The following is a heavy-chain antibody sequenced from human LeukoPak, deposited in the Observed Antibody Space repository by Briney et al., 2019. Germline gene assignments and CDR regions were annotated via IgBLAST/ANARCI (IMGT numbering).Heavy chain of an antibody. CDR3: ARDALDAFDI. Sequence: SETLSLTCTVSGDSISSYYWSWIRQPPGKGLEWIGYIFYSGSTNYNPSLKSRVTISVDTSKKQFSLKLSSVTAADTAVYYCARDALDAFDIWGQGTMVTVSS. J-gene: IGHJ3*02. V-gene: IGHV4-59*01. CDR2: IFYSGST. CDR1: GDSISSYY.